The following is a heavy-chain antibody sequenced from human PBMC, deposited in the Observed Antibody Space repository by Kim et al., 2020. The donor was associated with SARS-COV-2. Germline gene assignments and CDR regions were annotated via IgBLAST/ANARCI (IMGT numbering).Heavy chain of an antibody. CDR1: GGSFSGYY. CDR3: ASWYGYLRSPVPVQMKKYYYYYYGMDV. Sequence: SETLSLTCAVYGGSFSGYYWSWIRQPPGKGLEWIGEINHSGSTNYNPSLKSRVTISVDTSKNQFSLKLSSVTAADTAVYYCASWYGYLRSPVPVQMKKYYYYYYGMDVWGQGTTVTVSS. V-gene: IGHV4-34*01. J-gene: IGHJ6*02. D-gene: IGHD5-18*01. CDR2: INHSGST.